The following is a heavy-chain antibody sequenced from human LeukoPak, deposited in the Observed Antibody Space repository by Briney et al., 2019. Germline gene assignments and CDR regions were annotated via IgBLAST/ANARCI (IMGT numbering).Heavy chain of an antibody. CDR2: VSGSGSHT. Sequence: GGSLRLSWAASGFTFTTYAMSWVRQAPGKGLEWVSRVSGSGSHTYYADSVKGRFTISRDNSKNTLDLQMHSLRAEDTALYYCAKEVLGGNYGDYAVDYWGQGTLVTVSS. CDR3: AKEVLGGNYGDYAVDY. CDR1: GFTFTTYA. V-gene: IGHV3-23*01. J-gene: IGHJ4*02. D-gene: IGHD4-17*01.